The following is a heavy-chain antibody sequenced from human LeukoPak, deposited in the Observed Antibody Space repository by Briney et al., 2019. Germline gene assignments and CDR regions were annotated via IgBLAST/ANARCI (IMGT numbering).Heavy chain of an antibody. CDR2: ISWNSGSI. D-gene: IGHD1-14*01. Sequence: GGSLRLSCAASGFTFDDYAMHWVRQAPGKGLEWVSGISWNSGSIGYADSVKGRFTISRDNAKNSLYLQMNSLRAEDTALYYCATGQSWGQGTLVTVSS. V-gene: IGHV3-9*01. CDR1: GFTFDDYA. J-gene: IGHJ4*02. CDR3: ATGQS.